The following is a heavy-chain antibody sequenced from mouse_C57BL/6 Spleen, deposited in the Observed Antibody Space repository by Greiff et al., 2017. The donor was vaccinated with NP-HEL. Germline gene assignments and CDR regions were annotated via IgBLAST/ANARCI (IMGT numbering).Heavy chain of an antibody. CDR1: GFTFSSYA. D-gene: IGHD1-2*01. CDR2: ISDGGSYT. Sequence: DVQLVESGGGLVKPGGSLKLSCAASGFTFSSYAMSWVRQTPEKRLEWVATISDGGSYTYYPDNVKGRFTISRDNAKNNLYLQMSHLKSEDTAMYYCARGSTAKGYFDVWGTGTTVTVSS. CDR3: ARGSTAKGYFDV. V-gene: IGHV5-4*01. J-gene: IGHJ1*03.